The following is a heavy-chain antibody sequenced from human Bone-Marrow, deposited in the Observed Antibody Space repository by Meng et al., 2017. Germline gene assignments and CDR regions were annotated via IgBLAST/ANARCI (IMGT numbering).Heavy chain of an antibody. Sequence: SVKVSCKASGGTFSSYAISWVRQAPGQGLEWMGGIIPIFGTANYAQKFQGRVTITADKSTSTAYMELSSLRSEDTAVYYCSRLRGYSGYDHDYWGQGTLVTVSS. CDR3: SRLRGYSGYDHDY. D-gene: IGHD5-12*01. V-gene: IGHV1-69*06. CDR1: GGTFSSYA. CDR2: IIPIFGTA. J-gene: IGHJ4*02.